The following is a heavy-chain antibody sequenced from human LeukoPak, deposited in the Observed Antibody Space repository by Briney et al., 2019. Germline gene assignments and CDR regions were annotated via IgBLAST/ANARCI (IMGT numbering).Heavy chain of an antibody. J-gene: IGHJ5*02. Sequence: PSETLSLTCTLAIPSISSYYWSWIRQPAGKGLEWIGRIYTSGSTNYNPSLKSRVTMSVDTSKNQFSLNLSSVTAADTAVYYCARASMVPLYNWFDPWGQGTLVTVSS. CDR2: IYTSGST. V-gene: IGHV4-4*07. CDR3: ARASMVPLYNWFDP. CDR1: IPSISSYY. D-gene: IGHD2-8*01.